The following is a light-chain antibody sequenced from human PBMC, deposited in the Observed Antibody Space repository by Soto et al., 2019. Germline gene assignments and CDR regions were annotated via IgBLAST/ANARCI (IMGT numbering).Light chain of an antibody. CDR3: QQSYSTPPT. Sequence: DLQMTQSPSSLSASVGDRVTITFRASQSISSYLNWYQQKPGKAPKLLIYAASSLQSGVPSRFSGSGSGTDFTLTISSLQPEDFATYYCQQSYSTPPTFGQGTKVDI. V-gene: IGKV1-39*01. CDR1: QSISSY. J-gene: IGKJ1*01. CDR2: AAS.